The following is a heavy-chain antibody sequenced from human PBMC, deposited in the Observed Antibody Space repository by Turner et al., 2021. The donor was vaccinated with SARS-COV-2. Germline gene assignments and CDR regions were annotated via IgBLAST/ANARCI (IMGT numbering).Heavy chain of an antibody. Sequence: VPSGAAVTQPAASLKLSSKFSLYPLPALSMHWLRQDPGKGLERMGGNGPEGAKTIYAKKSQGRVTMTEDTATDTVDMEESSLRSKDTAVYYCETATEIYGDYENYYYYYGMDVWGQGTMVTVSS. CDR1: LYPLPALS. J-gene: IGHJ6*02. CDR3: ETATEIYGDYENYYYYYGMDV. CDR2: NGPEGAKT. D-gene: IGHD4-17*01. V-gene: IGHV1-24*01.